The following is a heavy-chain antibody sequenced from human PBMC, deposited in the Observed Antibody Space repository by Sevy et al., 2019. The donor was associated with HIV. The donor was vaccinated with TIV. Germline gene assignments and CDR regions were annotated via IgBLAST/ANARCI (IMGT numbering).Heavy chain of an antibody. CDR1: GFTVSSDY. CDR2: IYSGGRT. J-gene: IGHJ3*02. V-gene: IGHV3-53*01. D-gene: IGHD3-16*01. CDR3: ARISDSTAYPDAFDI. Sequence: GGSLRLSCAASGFTVSSDYMSWARQAPGKGLECVSVIYSGGRTHYADSVKGRFTISRDNPKNTVHLQMNSLRVEDTAVYFCARISDSTAYPDAFDIWGHGTMVTVSS.